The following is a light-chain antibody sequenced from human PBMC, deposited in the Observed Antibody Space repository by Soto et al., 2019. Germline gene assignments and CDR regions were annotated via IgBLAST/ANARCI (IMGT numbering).Light chain of an antibody. V-gene: IGLV2-23*02. CDR3: CSYAGSSTLV. J-gene: IGLJ2*01. CDR2: EVS. Sequence: QAASVSGSPGQSITISCTGTSSDVGSYNLVSWYQQHPGKAPKLMIYEVSKRPSGVSNRFSGSKSGNTASLTISGLQAEDEADYYCCSYAGSSTLVFGGGTKVTVL. CDR1: SSDVGSYNL.